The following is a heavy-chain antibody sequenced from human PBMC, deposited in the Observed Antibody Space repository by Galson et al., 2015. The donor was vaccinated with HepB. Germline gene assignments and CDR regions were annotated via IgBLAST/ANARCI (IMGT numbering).Heavy chain of an antibody. Sequence: SLRLSCAASGFTFSSYGMHWVRQAPGKGLEWVAVISYDGSNKYYADSVKGRFTISRDNSKNTLYLQMNSLRAEDTAVYYCAKDGPGYDYGDYRPVGGWAEYYFDYWGQGTLVTVSS. V-gene: IGHV3-30*18. J-gene: IGHJ4*02. CDR3: AKDGPGYDYGDYRPVGGWAEYYFDY. CDR2: ISYDGSNK. D-gene: IGHD4-17*01. CDR1: GFTFSSYG.